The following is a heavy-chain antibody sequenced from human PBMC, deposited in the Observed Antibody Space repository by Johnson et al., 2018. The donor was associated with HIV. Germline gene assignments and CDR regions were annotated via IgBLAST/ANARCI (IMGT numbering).Heavy chain of an antibody. CDR2: IYSGGST. CDR3: AKSSSATYYGDAFDM. D-gene: IGHD3-10*01. Sequence: VQLVVSGGGLVQPGGSLRLSCAASGFTVNNKYMSWVRQPPGKGLEWVSVIYSGGSTYYADSVKGRFTISRDNSKKTLSLQMNSLRPEDTAVYYCAKSSSATYYGDAFDMWGQGTIVTVSS. V-gene: IGHV3-66*02. CDR1: GFTVNNKY. J-gene: IGHJ3*02.